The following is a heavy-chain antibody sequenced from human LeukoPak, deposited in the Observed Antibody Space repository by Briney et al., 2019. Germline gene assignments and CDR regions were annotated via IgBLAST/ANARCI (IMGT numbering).Heavy chain of an antibody. J-gene: IGHJ4*02. V-gene: IGHV4-39*01. CDR3: ARRVGATGDFDY. CDR2: IYYSGST. Sequence: SETLSLTCTVSGGSISSSSYYWGWIRQPPGKGLEWIGSIYYSGSTYYNPSLKSRVTISVDTSKNQFSLKLSSVTAADTAVYYCARRVGATGDFDYWGQGTLVTVSS. D-gene: IGHD1-26*01. CDR1: GGSISSSSYY.